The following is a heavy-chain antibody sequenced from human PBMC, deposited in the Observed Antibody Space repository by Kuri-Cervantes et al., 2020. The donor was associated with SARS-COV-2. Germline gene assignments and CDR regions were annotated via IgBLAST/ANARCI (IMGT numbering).Heavy chain of an antibody. Sequence: SVKVSCKASGGTFSSYAISWVRQAPGQGLEWMGGIIPIFGTANYAQKFQGRVTITTDESTSTAYMELSSLRSEDTAVYYCARSGVGATQDCSFDYWGQGTLVTVSS. CDR2: IIPIFGTA. CDR1: GGTFSSYA. D-gene: IGHD1-26*01. CDR3: ARSGVGATQDCSFDY. V-gene: IGHV1-69*05. J-gene: IGHJ4*02.